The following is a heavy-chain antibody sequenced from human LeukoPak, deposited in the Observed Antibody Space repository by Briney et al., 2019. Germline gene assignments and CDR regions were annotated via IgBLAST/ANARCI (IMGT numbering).Heavy chain of an antibody. V-gene: IGHV1-8*03. D-gene: IGHD3-9*01. J-gene: IGHJ6*03. CDR1: GYTFTSYD. CDR2: MNPNSGNT. Sequence: VASVKVSCKASGYTFTSYDINWVRQATGQGLEGMGWMNPNSGNTGYAQKFQGRVTITRNTSISTAYMELSSLRSEDTAVYYCARGINYDILTGYYVHYYYYYMDVWGKGTTVTVSS. CDR3: ARGINYDILTGYYVHYYYYYMDV.